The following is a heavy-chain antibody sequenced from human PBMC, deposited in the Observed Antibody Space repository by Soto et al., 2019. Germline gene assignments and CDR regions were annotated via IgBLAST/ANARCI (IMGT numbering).Heavy chain of an antibody. D-gene: IGHD6-6*01. V-gene: IGHV3-11*01. CDR3: ARYPSPVGAAISSSSPYYFDY. Sequence: QVQLVESGGGLVKPGGSLRLSCAASGFTFSDYYMSWIRQAPGKGLEWVSYISSSGSTIYYADSVKGRFTISRDNAKNALYLQMNSLSAEDTAVYYCARYPSPVGAAISSSSPYYFDYWGQGTLVTVSS. CDR1: GFTFSDYY. J-gene: IGHJ4*02. CDR2: ISSSGSTI.